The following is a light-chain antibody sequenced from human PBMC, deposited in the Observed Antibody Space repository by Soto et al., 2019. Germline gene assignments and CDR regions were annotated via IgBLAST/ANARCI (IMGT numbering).Light chain of an antibody. CDR2: GAS. J-gene: IGKJ5*01. Sequence: KVMTQSPASLSLSPGERATLSCRAGQSVSSNLAWYQQKPGQAPRLLIYGASTRATDTPGRFRSSWSGTEFTLTISSLQSEDLGVYYCQQYNSWPPSIIFGQGTRLE. CDR3: QQYNSWPPSII. V-gene: IGKV3-15*01. CDR1: QSVSSN.